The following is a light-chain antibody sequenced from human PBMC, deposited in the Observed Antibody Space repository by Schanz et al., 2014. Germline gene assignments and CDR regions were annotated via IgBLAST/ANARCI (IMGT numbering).Light chain of an antibody. CDR2: EGS. CDR1: SSDVGSYNL. Sequence: QSALTQPASVSGSPGQSITISCTGTSSDVGSYNLVSWYQQHPGKAPKVMIYEGSKRPSGVSDRFSGSKSGNTASLTISGLQAEDEADYYCCSYAGSSTQVFGGGTKLTVL. J-gene: IGLJ3*02. V-gene: IGLV2-23*01. CDR3: CSYAGSSTQV.